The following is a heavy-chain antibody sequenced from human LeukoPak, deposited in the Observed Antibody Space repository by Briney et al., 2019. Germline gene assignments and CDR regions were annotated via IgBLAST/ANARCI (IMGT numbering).Heavy chain of an antibody. D-gene: IGHD2-2*01. CDR3: ARRCSSTSCFDY. CDR1: GFTFSSHS. V-gene: IGHV3-21*01. J-gene: IGHJ4*02. CDR2: ISSSSSYI. Sequence: PGGSLRLSCAASGFTFSSHSMNWVRQAPGKGLEWVSSISSSSSYIYYADSVKGRFTISRDNAKNSLYLQMNSLRAEDTAVYYCARRCSSTSCFDYWGQGTLVTVSS.